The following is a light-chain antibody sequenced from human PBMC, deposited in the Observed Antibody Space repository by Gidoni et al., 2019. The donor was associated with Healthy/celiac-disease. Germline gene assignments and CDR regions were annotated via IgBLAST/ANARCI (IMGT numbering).Light chain of an antibody. Sequence: EILLTHSPATLSLSPGERATLSCRASQSVSSYLAWYQQKPGQAPRLLIYDASNRATGIPARCSGSGSGTDFNLTISSREPEDFAVYYCQQRSNWPPFTFGPXTKVDIK. V-gene: IGKV3-11*01. CDR3: QQRSNWPPFT. J-gene: IGKJ3*01. CDR2: DAS. CDR1: QSVSSY.